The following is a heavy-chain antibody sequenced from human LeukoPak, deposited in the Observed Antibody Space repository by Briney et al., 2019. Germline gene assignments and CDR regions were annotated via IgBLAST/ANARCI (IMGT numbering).Heavy chain of an antibody. CDR1: GFTFSSYS. CDR3: ARDPLVGLSYYYDSSGFDY. J-gene: IGHJ4*02. V-gene: IGHV3-48*01. Sequence: GGSLRLSCAASGFTFSSYSMSWVRQAPGKGLEWVSYISSSSSTIYYADSVKGRFTIYRDNAKNSLYLQMNSLRAEDTAVYYCARDPLVGLSYYYDSSGFDYWGQGTLVTVSS. CDR2: ISSSSSTI. D-gene: IGHD3-22*01.